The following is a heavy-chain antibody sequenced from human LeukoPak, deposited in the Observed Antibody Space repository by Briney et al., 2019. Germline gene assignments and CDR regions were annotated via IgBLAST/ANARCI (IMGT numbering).Heavy chain of an antibody. V-gene: IGHV1-2*02. CDR3: AREATMILNWFDP. CDR1: GYTFTGYY. D-gene: IGHD3-22*01. Sequence: ASVKVSCKASGYTFTGYYMHWVRQAPGQGLEWMGWINPNSGGTNYAQKFQGRVTMARDTSISTAYMELSRLRSDDTAVYYCAREATMILNWFDPWGQGTLVTVSS. J-gene: IGHJ5*02. CDR2: INPNSGGT.